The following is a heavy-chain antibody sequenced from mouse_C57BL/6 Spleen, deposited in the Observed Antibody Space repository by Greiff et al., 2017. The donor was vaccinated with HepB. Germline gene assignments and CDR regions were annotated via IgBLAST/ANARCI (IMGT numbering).Heavy chain of an antibody. J-gene: IGHJ4*01. D-gene: IGHD1-1*01. V-gene: IGHV1-69*01. CDR3: ASLYYGSSSRLWDY. CDR1: GYTFTSYW. Sequence: QVQLQQPGAELVMPGASVKLSCKASGYTFTSYWMHWVKQRPGQGLEWIGEIDPSDSYTNYNQKFKGKSTLTVDKSSSTAYMQLSSLTSEDSAVYYCASLYYGSSSRLWDYWGQGTSVTVSS. CDR2: IDPSDSYT.